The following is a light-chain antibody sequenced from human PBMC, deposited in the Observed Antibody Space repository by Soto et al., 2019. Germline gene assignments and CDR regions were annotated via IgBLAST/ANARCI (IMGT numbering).Light chain of an antibody. CDR1: SSDVGGYNY. Sequence: QSALTQPASVSGSPGQSITISCTGTSSDVGGYNYVSWCQQHPGKAPKLMIYEVSNRPSGVSNRFSGSKSGNTASLTISGPQAEDEADYYCSSYTSSSTYVFGTGTKVTVL. CDR3: SSYTSSSTYV. CDR2: EVS. V-gene: IGLV2-14*01. J-gene: IGLJ1*01.